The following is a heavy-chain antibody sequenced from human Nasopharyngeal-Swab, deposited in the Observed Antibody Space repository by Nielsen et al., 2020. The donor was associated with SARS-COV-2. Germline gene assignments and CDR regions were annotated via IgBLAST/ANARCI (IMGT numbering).Heavy chain of an antibody. J-gene: IGHJ6*02. D-gene: IGHD1-14*01. CDR1: GYSFTNYW. CDR2: IYPGDSDT. Sequence: GESLNISCKGSGYSFTNYWIACVRQMPGKGLEWMWIIYPGDSDTRYNPSFQGQVTISVDKSISTAYLQWSSLKASDTAMYYCARSTLTPYNNYGMDVWGQGTTVTVSS. CDR3: ARSTLTPYNNYGMDV. V-gene: IGHV5-51*01.